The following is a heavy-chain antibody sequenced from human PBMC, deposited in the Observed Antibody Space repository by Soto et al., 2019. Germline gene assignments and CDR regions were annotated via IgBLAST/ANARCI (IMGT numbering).Heavy chain of an antibody. D-gene: IGHD3-22*01. CDR3: ARDSGEAESHMIVVVRAYGMDV. V-gene: IGHV1-46*01. CDR2: INPSGGST. J-gene: IGHJ6*02. CDR1: GYTFTSYY. Sequence: ASVKVSCKASGYTFTSYYMHWVRQAPGQGLEWMGIINPSGGSTSYAQKFQGRVTMTRDTSTSTVYMELSSLRSEDTAVYYCARDSGEAESHMIVVVRAYGMDVWG.